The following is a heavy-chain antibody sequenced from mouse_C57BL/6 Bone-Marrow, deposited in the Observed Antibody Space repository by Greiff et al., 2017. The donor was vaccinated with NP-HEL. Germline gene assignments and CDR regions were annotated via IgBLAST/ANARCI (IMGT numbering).Heavy chain of an antibody. CDR3: TTTHYYGSSPYWYFDV. D-gene: IGHD1-1*01. J-gene: IGHJ1*03. Sequence: EVQLQQSGAELVRPGASVKLSCTASGFNIKDDYMHWVKQRPEQGLEWIGWIDPENGDTEYASKFQGKATITADTSSNTAYLQLSSLTSEDTAVYYGTTTHYYGSSPYWYFDVWGTGTTGTVSA. CDR2: IDPENGDT. CDR1: GFNIKDDY. V-gene: IGHV14-4*01.